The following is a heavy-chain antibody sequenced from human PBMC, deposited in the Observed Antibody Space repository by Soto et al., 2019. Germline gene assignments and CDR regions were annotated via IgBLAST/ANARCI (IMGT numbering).Heavy chain of an antibody. CDR1: GFTFDDYA. CDR3: AKGGVAGTGGLLNWCDP. CDR2: ISWNSGSI. Sequence: GGSLRLSCAASGFTFDDYAMHWVRPAPGKGLEWVSGISWNSGSIGYADSVKGRFTISRDNAKNSLYLQMNSLRAEDTALYYCAKGGVAGTGGLLNWCDPWGKGTLVTVSS. D-gene: IGHD6-19*01. V-gene: IGHV3-9*01. J-gene: IGHJ5*02.